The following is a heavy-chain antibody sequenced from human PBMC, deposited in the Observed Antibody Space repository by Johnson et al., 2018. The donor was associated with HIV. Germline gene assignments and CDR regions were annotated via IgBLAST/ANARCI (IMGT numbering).Heavy chain of an antibody. D-gene: IGHD6-19*01. CDR3: ARDLRNSGWSNGFDV. CDR2: IYSGGST. V-gene: IGHV3-53*01. J-gene: IGHJ3*01. CDR1: GFTVSSNY. Sequence: VQLVESGGGLIQPGGSLRLSCVGSGFTVSSNYMSWVRQAPGKGLEWVSVIYSGGSTYYADSVKGRFTISRDTSKNTLYFQMNGLRAEDTAVYYCARDLRNSGWSNGFDVWGQGTMVTVSS.